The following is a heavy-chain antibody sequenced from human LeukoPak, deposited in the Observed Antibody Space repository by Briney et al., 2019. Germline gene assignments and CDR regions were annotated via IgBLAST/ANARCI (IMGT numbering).Heavy chain of an antibody. V-gene: IGHV3-21*01. CDR2: ISSSSSYI. CDR3: ARGLRSSTILYYFDY. J-gene: IGHJ4*02. CDR1: GFTFSSYG. D-gene: IGHD2-2*01. Sequence: GGSLRLSCAASGFTFSSYGMNWVRQAPGKGLEWVSSISSSSSYIYYADSVKGRFTISRDNAKNSLYLQMNGLRAEDTAVYYCARGLRSSTILYYFDYWGQGTLVTVSS.